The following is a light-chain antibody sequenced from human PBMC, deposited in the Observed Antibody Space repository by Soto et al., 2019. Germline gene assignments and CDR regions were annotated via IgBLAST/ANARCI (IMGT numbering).Light chain of an antibody. CDR2: ASS. V-gene: IGKV3-20*01. Sequence: DTVLTQSPGALSLSPGERATLSCKTSQSSGSNFLAWYQHKPGQAPRLLIYASSNRATGTPDRFSGSASGTDFTLTINRLEPEEFAVYYRQHYGIPPHFGQGTRLEIK. CDR1: QSSGSNF. J-gene: IGKJ5*01. CDR3: QHYGIPPH.